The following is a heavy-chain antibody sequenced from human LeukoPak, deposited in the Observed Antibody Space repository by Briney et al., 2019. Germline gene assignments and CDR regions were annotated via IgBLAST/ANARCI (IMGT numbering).Heavy chain of an antibody. J-gene: IGHJ5*02. CDR3: ARGPSAGSGFNWFDP. D-gene: IGHD3-10*01. V-gene: IGHV1-2*02. CDR2: INPNSGGT. CDR1: GYTFTGYY. Sequence: ASVKVSCKASGYTFTGYYMHWVRQAPGQGLEWMGWINPNSGGTNYAQKFQGRVTMTRDTSISTAYMELSRLRSDDTAVYYYARGPSAGSGFNWFDPWGQGTLVTVSS.